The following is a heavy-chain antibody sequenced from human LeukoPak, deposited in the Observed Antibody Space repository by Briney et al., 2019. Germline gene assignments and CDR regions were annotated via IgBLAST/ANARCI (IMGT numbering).Heavy chain of an antibody. Sequence: PSETLSLTCTVPGGSISSYYWSWIRQPAGKGLEWIGHIYTSGSTNYNPSLKSRVTISVDKSKNQFSLKLSSVTAADTAVYYWAGVVTALVGYFDYWGQGTLVTVSS. V-gene: IGHV4-4*07. D-gene: IGHD2-21*02. CDR3: AGVVTALVGYFDY. CDR1: GGSISSYY. J-gene: IGHJ4*02. CDR2: IYTSGST.